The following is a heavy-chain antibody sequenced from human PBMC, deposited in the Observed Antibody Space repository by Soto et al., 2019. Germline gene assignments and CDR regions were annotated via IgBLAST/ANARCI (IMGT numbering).Heavy chain of an antibody. Sequence: ASVKVSCKASGYTFTSYGISWVRQAPGQGLEWMGWISAYNGNTNYAQKLQGRVTMTTDTSTSTAYMELRSLRSDDTAVYYCARAPSTRSYYDFWSGHPSYYYMDVWGKGTTVTVSS. D-gene: IGHD3-3*01. CDR2: ISAYNGNT. CDR1: GYTFTSYG. CDR3: ARAPSTRSYYDFWSGHPSYYYMDV. V-gene: IGHV1-18*01. J-gene: IGHJ6*03.